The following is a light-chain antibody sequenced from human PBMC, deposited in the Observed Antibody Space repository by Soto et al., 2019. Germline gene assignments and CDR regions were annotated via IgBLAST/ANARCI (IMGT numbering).Light chain of an antibody. J-gene: IGKJ4*01. CDR2: DAS. CDR3: QQRSNWPPVT. Sequence: EIVLTQSPATLSLSPGERATLSCRASQSVGSYLAWYQQKPGQAPRLLIYDASNRATGTPARFSGSGSGTDFTLTISSLEPEDFAVYFCQQRSNWPPVTFGGGTKVEIK. CDR1: QSVGSY. V-gene: IGKV3-11*01.